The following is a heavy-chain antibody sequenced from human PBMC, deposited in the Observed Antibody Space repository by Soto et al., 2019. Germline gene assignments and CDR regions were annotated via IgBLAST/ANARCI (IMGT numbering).Heavy chain of an antibody. V-gene: IGHV1-46*03. Sequence: ASVKVSCKASGYSFTNYYMHWVRQAPGQGLEYMGVIHPNGGGTSYAQKFQGRVTMTSDTSTSIVYMELSSLRSDDTAVYYCTRTFRRRQDCFVLWCPGPLVTVSS. CDR3: TRTFRRRQDCFVL. CDR2: IHPNGGGT. J-gene: IGHJ4*02. CDR1: GYSFTNYY. D-gene: IGHD2-8*01.